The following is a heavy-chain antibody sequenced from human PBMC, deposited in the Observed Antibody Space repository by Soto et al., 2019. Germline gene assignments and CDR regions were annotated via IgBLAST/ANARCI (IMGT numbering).Heavy chain of an antibody. D-gene: IGHD3-16*02. CDR3: AHSTESLYYDYVWGSYRSLYYFDY. CDR2: IYWDDDK. CDR1: GFSLSTSGVG. V-gene: IGHV2-5*02. J-gene: IGHJ4*02. Sequence: QITLKESGPTLVKPTQTLTLTCTFSGFSLSTSGVGVGWIRQPPGKALEWLALIYWDDDKRYSPSLKSRLTITKDTSKNQVVLTMTNMDPVDTATYYCAHSTESLYYDYVWGSYRSLYYFDYWGQGTLVTVSS.